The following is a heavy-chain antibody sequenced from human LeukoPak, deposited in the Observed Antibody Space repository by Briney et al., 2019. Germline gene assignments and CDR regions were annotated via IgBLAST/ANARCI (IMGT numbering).Heavy chain of an antibody. CDR2: ISPYNGNT. V-gene: IGHV1-18*01. CDR1: GYTFTSYG. J-gene: IGHJ4*02. D-gene: IGHD5-24*01. Sequence: VASVKVSCKASGYTFTSYGISWVRQAPGQGLEWMGWISPYNGNTNYAQKFQGRVTMTTDTSTSTAYMEVRSLRSDDTAMYYCARDLAYNYGDPHYFDYWGQGALVTVSS. CDR3: ARDLAYNYGDPHYFDY.